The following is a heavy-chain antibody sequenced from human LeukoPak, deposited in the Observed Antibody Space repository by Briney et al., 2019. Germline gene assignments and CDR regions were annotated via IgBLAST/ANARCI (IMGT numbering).Heavy chain of an antibody. Sequence: PSETLSLTCAVHGGSFSGYYWSWIRQPPGKGLEWTGEINHSGSTNYNPSLKSRVTISVDTSRNQFSLKLNSVTPEDTAVYYCALQRTWSGYSWFDPWGQGTLVTVSS. CDR3: ALQRTWSGYSWFDP. V-gene: IGHV4-34*01. D-gene: IGHD3-3*01. J-gene: IGHJ5*02. CDR2: INHSGST. CDR1: GGSFSGYY.